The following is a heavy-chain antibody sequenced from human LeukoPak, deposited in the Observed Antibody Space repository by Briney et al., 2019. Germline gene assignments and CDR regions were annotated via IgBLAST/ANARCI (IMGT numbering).Heavy chain of an antibody. CDR3: ARGPIQLWLRGDAFDI. CDR2: INHSGGT. Sequence: SETLSLTCAVYGGSFSGYYWSWIRQPPGKGLEWIGEINHSGGTNYNPSLKSRVTISVDTSKNQFSLKLSSVTAADTAVYYCARGPIQLWLRGDAFDIWGQGTMVTVSS. V-gene: IGHV4-34*01. CDR1: GGSFSGYY. J-gene: IGHJ3*02. D-gene: IGHD5-18*01.